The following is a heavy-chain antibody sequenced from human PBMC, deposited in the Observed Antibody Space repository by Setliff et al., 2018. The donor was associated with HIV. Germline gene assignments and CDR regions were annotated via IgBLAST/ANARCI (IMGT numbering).Heavy chain of an antibody. CDR1: GYSFTSYG. CDR3: ARAPRDGNNYGYQPYYFDY. D-gene: IGHD4-17*01. CDR2: IIPISGTA. J-gene: IGHJ4*02. Sequence: GASVKVSCKASGYSFTSYGVSWVRQAPGQGLEWMGGIIPISGTANYAQKFQGRVTITTDESTSTAYMELSSLRSEDTAVYYCARAPRDGNNYGYQPYYFDYWGQGTLVTVSS. V-gene: IGHV1-69*05.